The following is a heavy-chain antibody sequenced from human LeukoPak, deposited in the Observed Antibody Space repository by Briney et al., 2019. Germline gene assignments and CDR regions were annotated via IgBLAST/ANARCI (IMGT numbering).Heavy chain of an antibody. Sequence: GASVKVSCKASGYTFTSYGISWVRQAPGQGLEWMGWISAYNGNTNYAQKLQGRVTMTTDTSTSTAYMELRSLRSDDTAVYYCARGNSIGVATIPFPYYWGQGTLVTVSS. D-gene: IGHD5-12*01. CDR2: ISAYNGNT. CDR3: ARGNSIGVATIPFPYY. CDR1: GYTFTSYG. J-gene: IGHJ4*02. V-gene: IGHV1-18*01.